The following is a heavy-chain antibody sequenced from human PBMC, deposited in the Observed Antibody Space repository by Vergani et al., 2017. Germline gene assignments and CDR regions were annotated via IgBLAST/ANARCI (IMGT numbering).Heavy chain of an antibody. J-gene: IGHJ4*02. CDR2: IYYSGST. Sequence: QVQLEESGPGQVKPSQTLSLICNVSGYSLSSGCYYWTWIRQRPGKGLEWIGYIYYSGSTSYNPSLKSRLTISLDWSKNQFSLKLDSVTAADTAVYFCATGPYERLELWGQGTLVTVSS. CDR3: ATGPYERLEL. D-gene: IGHD3-10*01. CDR1: GYSLSSGCYY. V-gene: IGHV4-31*03.